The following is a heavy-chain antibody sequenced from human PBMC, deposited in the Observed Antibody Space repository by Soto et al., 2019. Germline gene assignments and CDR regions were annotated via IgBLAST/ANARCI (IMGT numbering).Heavy chain of an antibody. CDR1: GGTFSSYA. Sequence: QVQLVQSGAEVKKPGSSVKVSCKASGGTFSSYAISWVRQAPGQGLEWMGGIIPIFGTANYAQKFQGRVTITEDESTSTAYMELSSLRSEDTAVYYCARDLRITIFGVNYYYGMDVWGQGTTVTVSS. CDR2: IIPIFGTA. D-gene: IGHD3-3*01. J-gene: IGHJ6*02. CDR3: ARDLRITIFGVNYYYGMDV. V-gene: IGHV1-69*01.